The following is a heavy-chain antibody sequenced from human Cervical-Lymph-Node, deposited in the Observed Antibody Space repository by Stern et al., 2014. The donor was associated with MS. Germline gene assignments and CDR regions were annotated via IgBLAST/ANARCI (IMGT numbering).Heavy chain of an antibody. Sequence: VQLVESGGGVVQPQNSLRLSCTVSGMPFVSYAMHWVRQAPGKGLEWVAVISSDGSKKYHADSMKGRFTISRDNSKNTLYLQMNSLRAEDTAVYHCAISRYTFSYFGMDVWGLGTTVTVSS. V-gene: IGHV3-30*03. J-gene: IGHJ6*02. D-gene: IGHD3-16*02. CDR3: AISRYTFSYFGMDV. CDR1: GMPFVSYA. CDR2: ISSDGSKK.